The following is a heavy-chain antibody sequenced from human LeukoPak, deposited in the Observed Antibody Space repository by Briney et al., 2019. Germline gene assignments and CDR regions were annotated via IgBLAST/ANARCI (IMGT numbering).Heavy chain of an antibody. CDR2: IRYDGSNK. D-gene: IGHD3-9*01. Sequence: PGGSLRLSCAASGFTLSSYGMHWVRQAPGKGLEWVAFIRYDGSNKYYADSVKGRFTISRDNSKNTLYLQMNSLRAEDTAVYYCAKDLYDILTGYELGAFDIWGQGTTVTISS. CDR3: AKDLYDILTGYELGAFDI. J-gene: IGHJ3*02. V-gene: IGHV3-30*02. CDR1: GFTLSSYG.